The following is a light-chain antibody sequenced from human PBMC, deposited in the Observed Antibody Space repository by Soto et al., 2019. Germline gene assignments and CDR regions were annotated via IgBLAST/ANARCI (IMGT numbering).Light chain of an antibody. Sequence: EVVLTQSPGTLSLSPGERATLSCWASQSVSGNYLAWHQQKPGQAPRLLIYAVSRRATGIPDRFSGSGSGTDFTLTISRLDPEDFAVYYCQHYGRSPWTFGQGTKVEIK. J-gene: IGKJ1*01. CDR3: QHYGRSPWT. V-gene: IGKV3-20*01. CDR2: AVS. CDR1: QSVSGNY.